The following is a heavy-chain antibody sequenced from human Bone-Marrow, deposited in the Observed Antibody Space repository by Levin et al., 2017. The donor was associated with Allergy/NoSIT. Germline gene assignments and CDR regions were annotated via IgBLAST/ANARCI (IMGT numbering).Heavy chain of an antibody. CDR1: GGSLSGYS. D-gene: IGHD5-18*01. CDR3: ARSTASDEDAYDI. Sequence: SETLSLTCAVSGGSLSGYSWSWIRQTPGKGLEWLGEINHSGSTNYRPSLRGRLTLSVDTSKDTFSLRLTSINAADTAMYYCARSTASDEDAYDIWGQGTMVIVS. V-gene: IGHV4-34*01. CDR2: INHSGST. J-gene: IGHJ3*02.